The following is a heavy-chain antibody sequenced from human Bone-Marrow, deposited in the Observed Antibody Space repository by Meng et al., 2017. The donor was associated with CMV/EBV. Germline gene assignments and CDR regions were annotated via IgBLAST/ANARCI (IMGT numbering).Heavy chain of an antibody. V-gene: IGHV3-53*01. CDR2: IYSGGST. CDR3: ARITSFFGVANGWFDP. CDR1: GFTFSDHY. J-gene: IGHJ5*02. D-gene: IGHD3-3*02. Sequence: GGSLRLSCAASGFTFSDHYMSWVRQAPGKGLEWVSVIYSGGSTYYADSVKGRFTISRDNSKNTLYLQMNSLRAEDTAVYYCARITSFFGVANGWFDPWGQGTLVTVSS.